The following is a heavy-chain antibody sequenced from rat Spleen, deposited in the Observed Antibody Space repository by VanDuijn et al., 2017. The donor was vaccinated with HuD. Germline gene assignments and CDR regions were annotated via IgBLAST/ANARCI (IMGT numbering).Heavy chain of an antibody. CDR3: ARSDGTHYYLPFAY. CDR2: VNSAGST. CDR1: GHSITSGYR. D-gene: IGHD1-12*02. V-gene: IGHV3-3*01. Sequence: EVQLQESGPGLVKPSQSLSLTCSVTGHSITSGYRWNWIRKFPGNRLEWMGYVNSAGSTIYNPSLESRISITGDTSKNQFFLQVNSVTTEDTGTYFCARSDGTHYYLPFAYWGQGTLVTVSS. J-gene: IGHJ3*01.